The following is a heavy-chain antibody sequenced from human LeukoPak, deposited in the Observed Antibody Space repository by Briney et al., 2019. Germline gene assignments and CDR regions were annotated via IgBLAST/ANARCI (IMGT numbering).Heavy chain of an antibody. D-gene: IGHD3-10*01. CDR2: IFSGGST. Sequence: GGSLRLSCAASEFTVSDSYMSWVRQAPGKGLQWVSVIFSGGSTYYADSVKGRFTLSRDNSKNTFYLQMNSLRAEDTAVYYCARSLGDSGILYYYMDVWGEGTTVTVSS. CDR3: ARSLGDSGILYYYMDV. V-gene: IGHV3-53*01. J-gene: IGHJ6*03. CDR1: EFTVSDSY.